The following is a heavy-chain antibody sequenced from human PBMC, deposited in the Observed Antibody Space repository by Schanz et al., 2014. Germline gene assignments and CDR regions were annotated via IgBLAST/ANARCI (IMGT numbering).Heavy chain of an antibody. J-gene: IGHJ3*02. V-gene: IGHV3-30*18. CDR3: AKSDAFDI. CDR2: VPFDGSQK. CDR1: GFTFSSYA. Sequence: QVQLVESGGGVVQPGRSLRLSCAASGFTFSSYALHWVRQAPGKGLEWVAFVPFDGSQKFYADSVRGRFTISRDNSKNTLYLQMNSLRAEDTAVYYCAKSDAFDIWGQGTLVTVSS.